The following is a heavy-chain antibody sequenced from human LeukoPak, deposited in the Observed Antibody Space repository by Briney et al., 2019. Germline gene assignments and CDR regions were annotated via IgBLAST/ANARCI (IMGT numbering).Heavy chain of an antibody. J-gene: IGHJ3*02. V-gene: IGHV4-31*03. CDR2: IYYSGST. CDR1: GGSISSGGYY. Sequence: SETLSLTCTVSGGSISSGGYYWSWIRQHPGKGLEWIGYIYYSGSTYYNPSLKSRVTISVDTSKNQFSLKLSSVTAADAAMYYCARGGLVARAFAIWGQGTMVTVSS. CDR3: ARGGLVARAFAI. D-gene: IGHD5-12*01.